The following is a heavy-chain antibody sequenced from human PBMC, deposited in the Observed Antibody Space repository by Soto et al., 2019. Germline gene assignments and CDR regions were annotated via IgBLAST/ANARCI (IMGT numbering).Heavy chain of an antibody. V-gene: IGHV3-33*01. CDR2: VWYDGSIQ. CDR3: AREFSLALHF. CDR1: GFIFSNYG. J-gene: IGHJ4*02. Sequence: LVESGGAVVQPGTSLRLSCSASGFIFSNYGMYWVRQAPGKGLEWVAVVWYDGSIQYYGDSVKGRFTISRDNSKNMVYLQMDSLRVDDTAVYYCAREFSLALHFWGQGTLVTVSS. D-gene: IGHD3-16*01.